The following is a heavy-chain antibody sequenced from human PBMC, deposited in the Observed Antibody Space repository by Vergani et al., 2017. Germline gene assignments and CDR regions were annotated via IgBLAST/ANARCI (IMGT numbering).Heavy chain of an antibody. D-gene: IGHD2/OR15-2a*01. Sequence: QVQLQESGPGVVKPSQTLSLTCAVSGGSISSGDHCWTWIRQRPGKGLEWIGYIFYSGTTYDNPSLKSRVTISIDTSENRFSLKVTSVTAADTAVYYCARAGLPFYAFYMDVWGKGITVTVSS. J-gene: IGHJ6*03. CDR2: IFYSGTT. CDR3: ARAGLPFYAFYMDV. V-gene: IGHV4-31*11. CDR1: GGSISSGDHC.